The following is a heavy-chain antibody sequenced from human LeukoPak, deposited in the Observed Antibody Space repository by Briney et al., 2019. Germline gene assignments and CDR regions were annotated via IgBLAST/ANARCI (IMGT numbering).Heavy chain of an antibody. V-gene: IGHV3-30-3*01. Sequence: GGSLRLSCAASGLTFSSYAMHWVRQAPGKGLEWVAVISYDGSNKYYADSVKGRFTISRGNSKNTLYLQMNSLRAEDTAVYYCARGGDFGVPAPLGIDAFDIWGQGTMVTVSS. J-gene: IGHJ3*02. CDR1: GLTFSSYA. CDR2: ISYDGSNK. D-gene: IGHD2-2*01. CDR3: ARGGDFGVPAPLGIDAFDI.